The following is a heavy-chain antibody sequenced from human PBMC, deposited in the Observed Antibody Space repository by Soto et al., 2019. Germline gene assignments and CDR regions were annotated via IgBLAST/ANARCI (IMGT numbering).Heavy chain of an antibody. CDR1: GGSISSGGYY. V-gene: IGHV4-31*03. Sequence: QVQLQESGPGLVKPSQTLSLTCTVSGGSISSGGYYWSWIRQHPGKGLEWIGYIYYSGSTYYNPSLKSRVTISVDTSKNRFSLKLSSVTAADTAVYYCAREKGGVQRDNWFDPWGQGTLVTVSS. J-gene: IGHJ5*02. CDR2: IYYSGST. D-gene: IGHD1-1*01. CDR3: AREKGGVQRDNWFDP.